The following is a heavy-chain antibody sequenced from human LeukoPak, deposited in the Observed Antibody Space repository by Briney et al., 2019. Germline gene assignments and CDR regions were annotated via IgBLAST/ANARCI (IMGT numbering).Heavy chain of an antibody. CDR3: ASGGGGVVTAVSNGYFQH. Sequence: ASVKVSCKASGGTFSSYAISWVRQAPGHGLEWMGGIIPIFGTANYAQKFQGRVTITADESTSTAYMELSSLRSEDTAVYYCASGGGGVVTAVSNGYFQHWGQGTLVTVSS. CDR1: GGTFSSYA. CDR2: IIPIFGTA. V-gene: IGHV1-69*01. D-gene: IGHD2-21*02. J-gene: IGHJ1*01.